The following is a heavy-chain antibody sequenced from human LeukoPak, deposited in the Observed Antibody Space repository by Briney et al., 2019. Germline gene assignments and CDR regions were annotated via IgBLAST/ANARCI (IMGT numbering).Heavy chain of an antibody. CDR1: GYTFSSYG. J-gene: IGHJ3*02. Sequence: ASLKVSCKASGYTFSSYGISWVRQAPGQGLEWMGWISAHNGDTDYAQKLQGRVTMTTDTPTSAAYMELRSLRSDDTAVYYCARKGTAQAFDIWGQGTMVTVSS. D-gene: IGHD1-1*01. CDR2: ISAHNGDT. V-gene: IGHV1-18*01. CDR3: ARKGTAQAFDI.